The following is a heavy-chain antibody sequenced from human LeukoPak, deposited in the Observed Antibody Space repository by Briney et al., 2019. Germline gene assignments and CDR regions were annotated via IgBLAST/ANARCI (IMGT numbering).Heavy chain of an antibody. CDR2: IIPIFGTA. J-gene: IGHJ4*02. V-gene: IGHV1-69*06. D-gene: IGHD3-3*01. Sequence: SVKVSCKASGGTFSSYAISWVRQAPGQGLEWMGGIIPIFGTANYAQKFQGRVTITADKSTSTAYMELSSLRSEDTAVYYCARLARAIFGVVNFDYWGQGTLVTVSS. CDR3: ARLARAIFGVVNFDY. CDR1: GGTFSSYA.